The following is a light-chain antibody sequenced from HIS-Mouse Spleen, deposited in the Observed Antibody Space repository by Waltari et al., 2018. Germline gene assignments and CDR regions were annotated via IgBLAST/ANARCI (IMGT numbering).Light chain of an antibody. CDR2: EGS. Sequence: QSALTQPASVSGSPGQSITISCTGTSSDVGRYNLVSLYQQHPGKAPKLMMYEGSKRPSVVSNRFSGSTSGNTASLTISGLQAEDEADYYCCSYAGSWVFGGGTKLTVL. CDR3: CSYAGSWV. J-gene: IGLJ3*02. CDR1: SSDVGRYNL. V-gene: IGLV2-23*01.